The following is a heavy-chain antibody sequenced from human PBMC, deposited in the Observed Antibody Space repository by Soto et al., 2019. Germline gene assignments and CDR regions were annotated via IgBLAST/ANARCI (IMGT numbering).Heavy chain of an antibody. Sequence: LQESGPGLVKPSQTLSLTCTVSGGSISSVDQYWSWIRQPPGKGLESIGYIYYSGTTYYNPSLKSRVTISIDTSKNQFSVKLNSVTAADTAVYYCARLIFAYGRGGHYFDYWGQGTLVTVSS. CDR2: IYYSGTT. CDR3: ARLIFAYGRGGHYFDY. CDR1: GGSISSVDQY. J-gene: IGHJ4*02. V-gene: IGHV4-30-4*01. D-gene: IGHD3-3*01.